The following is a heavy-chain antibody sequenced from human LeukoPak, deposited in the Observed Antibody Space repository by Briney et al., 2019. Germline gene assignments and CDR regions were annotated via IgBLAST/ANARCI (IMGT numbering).Heavy chain of an antibody. CDR2: ISGSGGST. Sequence: GGSLRLSSTVSGFTFSSYAMSWVRQAPGMGLEWVSSISGSGGSTYYADSVKGRFTISRDNSKNTLSLQMNSLRAEDTAVYYCAKDLHTSHCCLPFDYWGQGTLVTVSS. CDR1: GFTFSSYA. CDR3: AKDLHTSHCCLPFDY. V-gene: IGHV3-23*01. J-gene: IGHJ4*02. D-gene: IGHD2-2*01.